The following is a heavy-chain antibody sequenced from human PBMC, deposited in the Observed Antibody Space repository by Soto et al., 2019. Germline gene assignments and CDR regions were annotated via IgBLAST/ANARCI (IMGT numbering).Heavy chain of an antibody. V-gene: IGHV1-18*01. CDR1: GYTFTSYG. Sequence: QVQLVQSGAEVKKPGASVKVSCKASGYTFTSYGISWVRQAPGQGLEWMGWINAYNGNTKYAQKLQGRVTMTTDTSTITAYMELRSLRSDYTAVYYCARDQAMAQFDYWGQGTLVTVSS. CDR3: ARDQAMAQFDY. D-gene: IGHD5-18*01. J-gene: IGHJ4*02. CDR2: INAYNGNT.